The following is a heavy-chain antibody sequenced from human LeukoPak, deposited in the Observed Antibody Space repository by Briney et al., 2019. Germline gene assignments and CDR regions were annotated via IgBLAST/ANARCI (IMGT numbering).Heavy chain of an antibody. CDR1: GFTFSSYG. Sequence: GGSLRLSCAASGFTFSSYGMHWVRQAPGKGLEWVAVISYDGSNQYHADSVKGRFTISRDNSKNTLYLQMNSLRAEDTAVYYCAKDKGGGYGNDGFDIWGRGTMVTVSS. CDR2: ISYDGSNQ. CDR3: AKDKGGGYGNDGFDI. D-gene: IGHD3-16*01. V-gene: IGHV3-30*18. J-gene: IGHJ3*02.